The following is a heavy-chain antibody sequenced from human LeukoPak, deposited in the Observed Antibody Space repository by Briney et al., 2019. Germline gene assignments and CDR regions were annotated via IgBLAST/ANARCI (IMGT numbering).Heavy chain of an antibody. Sequence: GGSLRLSCAASGFTFSSYAMHWVRQAPGKGLEWVAVISYDGSNKYYADSVKGRFTISRDNSKNTLYLQMNSLRAEDTAVYYCAREGGSSWYSDYWGQGTLVTVSS. V-gene: IGHV3-30-3*01. D-gene: IGHD6-13*01. CDR3: AREGGSSWYSDY. J-gene: IGHJ4*02. CDR2: ISYDGSNK. CDR1: GFTFSSYA.